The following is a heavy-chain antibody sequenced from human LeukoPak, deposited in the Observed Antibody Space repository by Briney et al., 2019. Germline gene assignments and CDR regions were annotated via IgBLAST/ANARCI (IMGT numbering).Heavy chain of an antibody. Sequence: SETLSLTCAVYGGSFSGYYRSWIRQPPGKGLEWIGEINHSGSTNYNPSLKSRVTISVDTSKNQFSLKLSSVTAADTAVYYCARGLVVVVAAIDAFDIWGQGTMVTVSS. CDR1: GGSFSGYY. J-gene: IGHJ3*02. CDR3: ARGLVVVVAAIDAFDI. CDR2: INHSGST. V-gene: IGHV4-34*01. D-gene: IGHD2-15*01.